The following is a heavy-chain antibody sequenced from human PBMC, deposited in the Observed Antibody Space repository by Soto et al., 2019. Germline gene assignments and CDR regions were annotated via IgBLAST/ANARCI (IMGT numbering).Heavy chain of an antibody. D-gene: IGHD2-2*01. Sequence: GGSLRLSCAGSGFTFGDYAMNWVRQAPGKGLEWVAGISGGASTTYYADSVKGRFSIARDNSANTLSLQMHSLRAEDTAVYYCARPHCTSATCYLAWYYYGMDVWGQGTTVTVSS. V-gene: IGHV3-23*01. CDR3: ARPHCTSATCYLAWYYYGMDV. CDR2: ISGGASTT. CDR1: GFTFGDYA. J-gene: IGHJ6*02.